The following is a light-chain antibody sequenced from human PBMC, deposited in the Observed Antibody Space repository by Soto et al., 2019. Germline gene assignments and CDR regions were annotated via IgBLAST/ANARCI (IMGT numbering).Light chain of an antibody. V-gene: IGKV3D-20*02. Sequence: IVLTQSPVTLSLSPGERATLSCRASQSVSGSYLAWHQQKPGQAPRLLIYDASSRATGIPDRFSGSGSGTDFTLTISSLQPEDFATYYCQQANSFPLTFGGGTKVDIK. CDR1: QSVSGSY. CDR3: QQANSFPLT. J-gene: IGKJ4*01. CDR2: DAS.